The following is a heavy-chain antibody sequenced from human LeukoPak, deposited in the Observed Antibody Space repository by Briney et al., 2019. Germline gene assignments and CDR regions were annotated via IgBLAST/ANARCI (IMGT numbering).Heavy chain of an antibody. CDR3: ARGMDEILFGY. Sequence: PSETLSLTCAVSGGSISSGGYSWSWIRQPPGKGLEWIGYIYHSGSTYYNPSLKSRVTISVDRSKNQFSLKLSSVTAADTAVYYCARGMDEILFGYWGQGTLVTVSS. D-gene: IGHD2-8*01. V-gene: IGHV4-30-2*01. CDR2: IYHSGST. CDR1: GGSISSGGYS. J-gene: IGHJ4*02.